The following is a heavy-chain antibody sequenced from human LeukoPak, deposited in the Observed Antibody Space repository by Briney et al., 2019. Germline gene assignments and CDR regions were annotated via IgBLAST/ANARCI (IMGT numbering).Heavy chain of an antibody. V-gene: IGHV1-2*02. CDR1: GYTFTGYY. CDR2: INPNSGGT. D-gene: IGHD5-24*01. Sequence: ASVKVSCKASGYTFTGYYMHWVRQAPGQGLEWMGWINPNSGGTNYAQKFQGRVTMTRDTSISTAYMELSRLRSDDTAVYYCARDQLERLRLYGMDVWGQGTTVTVSS. J-gene: IGHJ6*02. CDR3: ARDQLERLRLYGMDV.